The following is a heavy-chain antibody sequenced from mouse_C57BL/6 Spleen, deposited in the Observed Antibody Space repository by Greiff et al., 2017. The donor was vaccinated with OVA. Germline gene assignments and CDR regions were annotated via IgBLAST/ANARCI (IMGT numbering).Heavy chain of an antibody. Sequence: EVNLVESGEGLVKPGGSLKLSCAASGFTFSSYAMSWVRQTPEKRLEWVAYISSGGDYIYYADTVKGRFTISRDNARNTLYLQMSSLKSEDTAMYYCTRGSLAYYSNYVGFAYWGQGTLVTVSA. D-gene: IGHD2-5*01. V-gene: IGHV5-9-1*02. CDR3: TRGSLAYYSNYVGFAY. J-gene: IGHJ3*01. CDR2: ISSGGDYI. CDR1: GFTFSSYA.